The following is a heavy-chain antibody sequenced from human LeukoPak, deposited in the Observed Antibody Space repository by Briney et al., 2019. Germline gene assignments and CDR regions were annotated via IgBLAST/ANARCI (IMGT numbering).Heavy chain of an antibody. CDR3: AKVRGYSYGAPTDY. Sequence: GGSLRLSCAASGFTFDDYAMHWVRQAPGKGLEWVSGISWNSGSIGYADSVKGRFTISRDNAKNSLYLQMNSLRAEDTALYYCAKVRGYSYGAPTDYWGQGTLVTVSS. J-gene: IGHJ4*02. CDR1: GFTFDDYA. V-gene: IGHV3-9*01. D-gene: IGHD5-18*01. CDR2: ISWNSGSI.